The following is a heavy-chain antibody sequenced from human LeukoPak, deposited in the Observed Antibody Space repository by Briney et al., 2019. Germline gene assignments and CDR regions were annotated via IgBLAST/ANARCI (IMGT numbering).Heavy chain of an antibody. Sequence: GGSLRLSCAASGFTFSSYWMSWVRQAPGKGLEWVANIKQDGSEKYYVDSVKGRFTISRDNAKNSLYLQMNSLRAEDTAVYYCVRGSLASGVVVYYYYYLDVWGKGTTVTVSS. CDR1: GFTFSSYW. CDR3: VRGSLASGVVVYYYYYLDV. J-gene: IGHJ6*03. D-gene: IGHD3-3*01. CDR2: IKQDGSEK. V-gene: IGHV3-7*01.